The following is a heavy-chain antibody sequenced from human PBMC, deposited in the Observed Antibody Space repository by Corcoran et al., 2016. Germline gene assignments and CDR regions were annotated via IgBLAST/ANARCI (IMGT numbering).Heavy chain of an antibody. D-gene: IGHD3-3*01. CDR1: GFTFSSYS. J-gene: IGHJ4*02. CDR3: ARGSAHGDVWSGYYISEFDY. V-gene: IGHV3-48*04. CDR2: ISSSSSTI. Sequence: EVQLVESGGGLVQPGGSLRLSCAASGFTFSSYSMNWVRQAPGKGLEWVSYISSSSSTIYYADSVKGRFTISRDNAKNSLYLQMNSLRAEDTAGYYCARGSAHGDVWSGYYISEFDYWGQGTLVTVSS.